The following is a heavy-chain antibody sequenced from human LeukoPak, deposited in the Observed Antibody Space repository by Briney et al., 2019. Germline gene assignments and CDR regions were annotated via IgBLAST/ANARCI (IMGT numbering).Heavy chain of an antibody. CDR3: AKDLPPFEGYCDFWSGYYTFYYGMDV. V-gene: IGHV3-23*01. CDR2: ISGSGGST. Sequence: GGSLRLSCAASGFTFSSYAMSWVRQAPGKGLEWVSAISGSGGSTYYADSVKGRFTISRDNSKNTLYLQMNSLRAEDTAVYYCAKDLPPFEGYCDFWSGYYTFYYGMDVWGQGTTVTVSS. CDR1: GFTFSSYA. J-gene: IGHJ6*02. D-gene: IGHD3-3*01.